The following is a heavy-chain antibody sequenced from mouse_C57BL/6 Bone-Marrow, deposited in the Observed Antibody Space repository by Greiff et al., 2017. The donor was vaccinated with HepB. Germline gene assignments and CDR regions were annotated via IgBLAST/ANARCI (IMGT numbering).Heavy chain of an antibody. CDR1: GYTFTSYW. J-gene: IGHJ1*03. CDR2: IHPNSGST. Sequence: VKLQQPGAELVKPGASVKLSCKASGYTFTSYWMHWVKQRPGQGLEWIGMIHPNSGSTNYNEKFKSKATLTVDKSSSTAYMQLSSLTSEDSAVYYCARGATVVADYWYFDVWGTGTTVTVSS. V-gene: IGHV1-64*01. D-gene: IGHD1-1*01. CDR3: ARGATVVADYWYFDV.